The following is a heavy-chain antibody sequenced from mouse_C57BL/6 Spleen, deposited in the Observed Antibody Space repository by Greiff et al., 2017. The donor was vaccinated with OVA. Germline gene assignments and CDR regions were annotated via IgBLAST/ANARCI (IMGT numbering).Heavy chain of an antibody. V-gene: IGHV5-17*01. CDR3: ARGGGNYPYYFDY. Sequence: DVMLVESGGGLVKPGGSLKLSCAASGFTFSDYGMHWVRQAPEKGLEWVAYISRGSSTIYYADTVKGRFTISRDNAKNTLFLQMTSLRSKDTAMYYCARGGGNYPYYFDYWGQGTTLTVSS. D-gene: IGHD2-1*01. CDR2: ISRGSSTI. J-gene: IGHJ2*01. CDR1: GFTFSDYG.